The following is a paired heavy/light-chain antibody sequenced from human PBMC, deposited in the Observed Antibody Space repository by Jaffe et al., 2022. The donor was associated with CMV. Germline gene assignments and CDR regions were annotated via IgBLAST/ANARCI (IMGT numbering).Heavy chain of an antibody. Sequence: EVRLEQSGAEVKKPGESLKISCQGSGDSFINYWLGWVRQTPGKGLEWMGIIDPGDSNTRYSPSFQGHVTISVDKSVNTAYLQWSSLKASDTAMYYCATFRGYCRGGICYDSHYFDHWGQGTLVTVSS. CDR1: GDSFINYW. CDR3: ATFRGYCRGGICYDSHYFDH. J-gene: IGHJ4*02. CDR2: IDPGDSNT. V-gene: IGHV5-51*01. D-gene: IGHD2-15*01.
Light chain of an antibody. CDR1: SSDVGTYDL. CDR2: EVT. J-gene: IGLJ1*01. Sequence: QSALTQPASVSGSLGQSVTISCSGTSSDVGTYDLVSWYQQYPGKAPKLMIYEVTKRPSGVSNRFSGSKSGSTASLTISGLQAEDEADYYCYSYVSRYTYVFGSGTKVTVL. CDR3: YSYVSRYTYV. V-gene: IGLV2-23*02.